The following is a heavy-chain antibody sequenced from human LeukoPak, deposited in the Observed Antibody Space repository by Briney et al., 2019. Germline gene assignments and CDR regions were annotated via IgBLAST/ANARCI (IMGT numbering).Heavy chain of an antibody. J-gene: IGHJ4*02. CDR3: ARVNFDWEVYDY. D-gene: IGHD3-9*01. Sequence: GGSLRLSCAASGFTFSSYSMSWARHAPGKGLEWVSSISSSRSYIYYADSVKGRFTISRDNAKNSLYLKMNSLRAEDTAVYYCARVNFDWEVYDYWGQGTLVTVSS. CDR1: GFTFSSYS. V-gene: IGHV3-21*01. CDR2: ISSSRSYI.